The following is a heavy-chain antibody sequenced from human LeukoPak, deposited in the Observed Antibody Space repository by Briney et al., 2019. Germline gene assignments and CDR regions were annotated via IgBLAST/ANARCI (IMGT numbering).Heavy chain of an antibody. CDR2: TDPSGGST. Sequence: GASVKVSCKASGYTFTDHHMHWVRQAPGQGLEWVGKTDPSGGSTAYAQNIQDRVTMTRDTSTSTVYMELSSLRSEDTAVYYCARDTYGSDYWGQGTLVTVSS. CDR3: ARDTYGSDY. D-gene: IGHD4-17*01. CDR1: GYTFTDHH. V-gene: IGHV1-46*01. J-gene: IGHJ4*02.